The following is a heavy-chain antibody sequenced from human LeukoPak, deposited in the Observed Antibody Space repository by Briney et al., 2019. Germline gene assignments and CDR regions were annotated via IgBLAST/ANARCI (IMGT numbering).Heavy chain of an antibody. CDR2: INPNSGGT. V-gene: IGHV1-2*02. J-gene: IGHJ4*02. D-gene: IGHD3-10*01. Sequence: ASVKVSCKASGYTFTGYYMHWVRQAPGQGLEWMGWINPNSGGTNYAQKFRGRVTMTRDTSISTAYMELSRLRSDDTAVYYCASLLWFGESPEYYFDYWGQGTLVTVSS. CDR3: ASLLWFGESPEYYFDY. CDR1: GYTFTGYY.